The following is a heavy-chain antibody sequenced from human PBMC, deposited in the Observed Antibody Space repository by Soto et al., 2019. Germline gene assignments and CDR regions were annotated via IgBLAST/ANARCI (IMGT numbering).Heavy chain of an antibody. CDR1: GLTVSRNY. Sequence: EVQLVESGGGLVQPGESLRLSCSVSGLTVSRNYMNWVRQAPGKGLEWVASLYSGGSTYYADSVKGRFTISRDNSKNTIALQMDSLRGDDTAVYYCGRDGYVLGGQGTLVTVSS. CDR3: GRDGYVL. CDR2: LYSGGST. D-gene: IGHD5-12*01. J-gene: IGHJ4*02. V-gene: IGHV3-66*01.